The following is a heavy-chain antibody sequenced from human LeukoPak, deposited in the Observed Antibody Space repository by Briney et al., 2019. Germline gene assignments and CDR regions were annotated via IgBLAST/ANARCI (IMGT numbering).Heavy chain of an antibody. CDR1: GGSISTYY. CDR2: VFHGGST. Sequence: SETLSLTCTVSGGSISTYYWNWIRQPPGRGLEWIGYVFHGGSTNYNPSLKSRVTISVDTSKNHFSLKLSSVTAADTAVYYCARGSEVLYYYYYMDVWGKGTTVTVSS. V-gene: IGHV4-59*01. J-gene: IGHJ6*03. CDR3: ARGSEVLYYYYYMDV.